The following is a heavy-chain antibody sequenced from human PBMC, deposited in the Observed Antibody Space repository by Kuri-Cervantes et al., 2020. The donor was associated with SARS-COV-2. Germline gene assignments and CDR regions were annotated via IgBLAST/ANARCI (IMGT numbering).Heavy chain of an antibody. J-gene: IGHJ4*02. V-gene: IGHV4-61*09. CDR3: ARQECRYYDILSPCVNFDY. D-gene: IGHD3-9*01. Sequence: SETLSLTCAVSGVSVSGGTYYWSWIRQPAGKGLEWIGHLDTSGSTTYNPSLKSRVTISEDTSKNQFSLKLSSVTAADTAVYYCARQECRYYDILSPCVNFDYWGQGTLVTVSS. CDR1: GVSVSGGTYY. CDR2: LDTSGST.